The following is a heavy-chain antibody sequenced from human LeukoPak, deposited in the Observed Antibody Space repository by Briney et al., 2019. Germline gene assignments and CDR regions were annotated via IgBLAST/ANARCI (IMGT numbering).Heavy chain of an antibody. Sequence: GGYLRLSCAASGFTFSSYSLNWARQAPGKGLEWISSISGSSNSYKYYADSVKGRFTISRDDAKNSLYLQMNSLRAEDTAVYYCARPSINDYGDFGYWGQGTLVTVSS. CDR2: ISGSSNSYK. CDR1: GFTFSSYS. V-gene: IGHV3-21*01. D-gene: IGHD4-17*01. J-gene: IGHJ4*02. CDR3: ARPSINDYGDFGY.